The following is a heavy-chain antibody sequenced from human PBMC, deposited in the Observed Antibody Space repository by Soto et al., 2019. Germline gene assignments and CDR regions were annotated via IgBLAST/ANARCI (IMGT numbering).Heavy chain of an antibody. V-gene: IGHV3-23*01. D-gene: IGHD2-8*01. CDR2: ITASGDDT. CDR3: AKDGHSVKWYYYMDV. J-gene: IGHJ6*03. Sequence: EVQLLESGGGLVQPGGSLRLSCAASGFTFSSHAMTWVRQVPGKGLEWVSTITASGDDTFYADSVKGRFTISRDNSENTVLLQMSSLRAADTAAYYCAKDGHSVKWYYYMDVWGKGSTVTVSS. CDR1: GFTFSSHA.